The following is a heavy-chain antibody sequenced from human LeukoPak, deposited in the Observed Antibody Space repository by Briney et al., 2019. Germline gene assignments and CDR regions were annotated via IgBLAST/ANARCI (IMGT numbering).Heavy chain of an antibody. Sequence: SETLSLTXTVSGGSISSSSYYWGWIRQPPGKGLEWIRSIYYSGSTYYNPSLKSRVTISVDTSKNQFSLKLSSVTAADTAVYYCASPWYYDILTGYLNWGQGTLVTVSS. V-gene: IGHV4-39*01. D-gene: IGHD3-9*01. CDR3: ASPWYYDILTGYLN. CDR1: GGSISSSSYY. J-gene: IGHJ4*02. CDR2: IYYSGST.